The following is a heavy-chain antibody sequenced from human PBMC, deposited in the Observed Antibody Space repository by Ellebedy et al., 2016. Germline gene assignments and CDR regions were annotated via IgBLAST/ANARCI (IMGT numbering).Heavy chain of an antibody. CDR3: ALPGYGGNDFDY. J-gene: IGHJ4*02. Sequence: SETLSLTCAVYGGSFSGYYWSWIRQPPGKGLEWIGEINHSGSTNYNPSLKSRVTISVDTSKNQFSLELSSVTAADTAVYYCALPGYGGNDFDYWGQGTLVTVSS. D-gene: IGHD4-23*01. CDR1: GGSFSGYY. V-gene: IGHV4-34*01. CDR2: INHSGST.